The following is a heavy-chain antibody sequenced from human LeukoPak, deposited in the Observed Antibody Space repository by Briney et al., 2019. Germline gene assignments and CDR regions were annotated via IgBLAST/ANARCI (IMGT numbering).Heavy chain of an antibody. Sequence: PSETLSLTCTVSGGSISSYYWSWIRQPPGKGLEWIGYIYYSGSTYYNPSLKSRVTISVDTSKNQFSLKLSSVTAADTAVYYCARDIVGATVDYWGQGTLVTVSS. J-gene: IGHJ4*02. CDR3: ARDIVGATVDY. CDR2: IYYSGST. V-gene: IGHV4-59*12. D-gene: IGHD1-26*01. CDR1: GGSISSYY.